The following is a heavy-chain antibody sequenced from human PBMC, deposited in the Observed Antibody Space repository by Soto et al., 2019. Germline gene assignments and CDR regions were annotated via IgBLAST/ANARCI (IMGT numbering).Heavy chain of an antibody. V-gene: IGHV4-30-4*01. CDR1: GGSISSGDYY. Sequence: SETLSLTCTVSGGSISSGDYYWSWIRQPPGKGLEWIGYIYYSGSTYYNPSLKSRVTISVDTSKNQFSLKLSSVTAADTAVYYCARRWLQLGYFDYWGQGTLVTVSS. D-gene: IGHD5-12*01. CDR3: ARRWLQLGYFDY. J-gene: IGHJ4*02. CDR2: IYYSGST.